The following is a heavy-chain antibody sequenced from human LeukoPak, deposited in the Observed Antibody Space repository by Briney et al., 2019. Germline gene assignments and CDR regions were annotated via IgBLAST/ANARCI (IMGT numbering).Heavy chain of an antibody. J-gene: IGHJ4*02. CDR1: GFTFSSYS. D-gene: IGHD3-10*01. CDR2: ITNTGTYI. V-gene: IGHV3-21*01. CDR3: TRIGSESHHFDY. Sequence: PGGSLRLSCAASGFTFSSYSMNWVRQAPGKGLEWVSSITNTGTYIYYAGSLEGRFTISRDNAKNSLYLQMNSLRAEDTAVYYCTRIGSESHHFDYWGQGTLVSVSS.